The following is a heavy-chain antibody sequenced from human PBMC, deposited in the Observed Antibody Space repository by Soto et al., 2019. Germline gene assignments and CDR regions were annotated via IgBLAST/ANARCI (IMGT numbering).Heavy chain of an antibody. V-gene: IGHV4-59*01. J-gene: IGHJ4*02. CDR1: GGYISSYY. CDR2: IYYSGST. D-gene: IGHD2-2*01. CDR3: ARSTPEFDY. Sequence: SETLSLTCTVSGGYISSYYWSWIRQPPGKGLEWIGYIYYSGSTNYNPSLKSRVTISVDTSKNQFSLKLSSVTAADTAVYYCARSTPEFDYLGQGTLVTVSS.